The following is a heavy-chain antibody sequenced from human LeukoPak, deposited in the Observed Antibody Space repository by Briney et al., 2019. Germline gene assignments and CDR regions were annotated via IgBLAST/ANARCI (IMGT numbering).Heavy chain of an antibody. CDR2: INPNNGGT. CDR3: ARDAIVRDYSNSDY. D-gene: IGHD4-11*01. V-gene: IGHV1-2*02. J-gene: IGHJ4*02. CDR1: GYSFTGYY. Sequence: ASVKVSCKASGYSFTGYYIHWVRQAPGQGLEWMVWINPNNGGTNFAQKFQGRVTMTRDTSISTAYMELSRLTSDDTAVYYCARDAIVRDYSNSDYWGQGTLVTVSS.